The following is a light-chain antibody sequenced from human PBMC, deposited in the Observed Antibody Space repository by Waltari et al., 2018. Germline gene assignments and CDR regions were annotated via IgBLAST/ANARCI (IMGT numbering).Light chain of an antibody. CDR1: QSVSSN. CDR3: QQYNNWPPYT. J-gene: IGKJ2*01. CDR2: DAS. Sequence: TVMTQSPATLSVSPGERATLSCRASQSVSSNLAWYQQKPGQTPRLLIYDASTRATGIPAGLSGRGSGTGFTLNSSTMQSEDSAVYYCQQYNNWPPYTLGQGTKLEIK. V-gene: IGKV3-15*01.